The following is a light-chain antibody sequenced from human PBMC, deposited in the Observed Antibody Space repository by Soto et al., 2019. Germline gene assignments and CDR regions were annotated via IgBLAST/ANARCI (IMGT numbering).Light chain of an antibody. CDR2: GAS. Sequence: EIVLTQSPGTLSLSPGERATLSCRASQSVSSSYLAWYQQKPGQAPRLLIYGASSRATGIPDRFSGSGSGTDFTITISRLEHEDFAVYYCHQYDSSPLTFGGGTKGEIK. CDR1: QSVSSSY. CDR3: HQYDSSPLT. J-gene: IGKJ4*01. V-gene: IGKV3-20*01.